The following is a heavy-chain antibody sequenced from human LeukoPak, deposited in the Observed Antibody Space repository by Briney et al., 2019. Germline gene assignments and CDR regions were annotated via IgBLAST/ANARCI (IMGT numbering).Heavy chain of an antibody. J-gene: IGHJ4*02. V-gene: IGHV3-7*01. CDR2: IKQDGGEK. CDR1: GFTFSSYW. CDR3: ARELYDYVWGSYRYLPTTFDY. D-gene: IGHD3-16*02. Sequence: PGGSLRLSCAASGFTFSSYWMSWVRQAPGKGLEWVANIKQDGGEKYYVDSVKGRFTISRDNAKNSLYLQMNSLRAEDTAVYYCARELYDYVWGSYRYLPTTFDYWGQGTLVTVSS.